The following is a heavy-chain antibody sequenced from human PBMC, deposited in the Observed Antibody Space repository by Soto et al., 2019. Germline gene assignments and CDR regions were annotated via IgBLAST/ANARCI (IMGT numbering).Heavy chain of an antibody. CDR1: GFTFSSYA. D-gene: IGHD3-10*01. J-gene: IGHJ4*02. CDR3: AKHFVNGEVDY. Sequence: EVQLLESGGGLVQPGGSLRLSCAASGFTFSSYAMSWVRQAPGKGLEWVSIISGSGGSTYYADSVKGRFTISRDNSKNTQYLQMNSLTAEDTAVYYCAKHFVNGEVDYWGQGTLVTVSS. CDR2: ISGSGGST. V-gene: IGHV3-23*01.